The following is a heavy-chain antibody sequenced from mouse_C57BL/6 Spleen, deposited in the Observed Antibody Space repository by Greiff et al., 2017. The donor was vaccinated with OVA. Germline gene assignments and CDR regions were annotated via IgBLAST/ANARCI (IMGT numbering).Heavy chain of an antibody. V-gene: IGHV1-81*01. J-gene: IGHJ4*01. D-gene: IGHD2-4*01. Sequence: VQLQQSGAELARPGASVKLSCKASGYTFTSYGISWVKQRTGQGLEWIGEIYPRSGNTYYNEKFKGKATLTADKSSSTAYMELRSLTSEDSAVYFCARDYYDSNYYAMDYWGQGTSVTVSS. CDR2: IYPRSGNT. CDR1: GYTFTSYG. CDR3: ARDYYDSNYYAMDY.